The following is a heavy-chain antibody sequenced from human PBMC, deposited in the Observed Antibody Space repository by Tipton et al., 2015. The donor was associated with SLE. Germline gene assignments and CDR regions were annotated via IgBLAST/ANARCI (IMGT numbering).Heavy chain of an antibody. Sequence: TLSLTCTVSGGSISSYYWSWIRQPPGKGLEWIRYIYSSGSTNYNPSLKSRVTISVDTSKNQFSLKLSSVTAADTAVYYCARAGLATSYYYYMDVWGKGTTVTVSS. CDR1: GGSISSYY. D-gene: IGHD5-12*01. CDR3: ARAGLATSYYYYMDV. CDR2: IYSSGST. V-gene: IGHV4-59*01. J-gene: IGHJ6*03.